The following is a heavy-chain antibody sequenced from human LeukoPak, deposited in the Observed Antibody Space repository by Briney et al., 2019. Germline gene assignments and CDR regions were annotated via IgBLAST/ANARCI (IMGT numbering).Heavy chain of an antibody. Sequence: GGSLRLSCAASGFTFSSYKMNWVRQASGRGLEWVSSIHSGGSDIYYADSVKGRFTVSRDNAKNSLFLQMNSLRAEDTALYYCARGHYDILTGNYKWTPDYWGQGTLVTVSS. V-gene: IGHV3-21*06. CDR1: GFTFSSYK. CDR3: ARGHYDILTGNYKWTPDY. D-gene: IGHD3-9*01. CDR2: IHSGGSDI. J-gene: IGHJ4*02.